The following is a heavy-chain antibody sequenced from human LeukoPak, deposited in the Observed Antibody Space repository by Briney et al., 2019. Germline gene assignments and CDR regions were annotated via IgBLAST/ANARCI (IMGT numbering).Heavy chain of an antibody. D-gene: IGHD6-6*01. Sequence: SVKVSCKASGYTFTSYAISWVRQAPGQGLEWMGGIIPIFGTANYAQKFQGRVTITTDESTSTAYMELSSLRSEDTAVYYCARPRSSSTQGAFDIWGQGTMVTVSS. CDR3: ARPRSSSTQGAFDI. J-gene: IGHJ3*02. CDR1: GYTFTSYA. CDR2: IIPIFGTA. V-gene: IGHV1-69*05.